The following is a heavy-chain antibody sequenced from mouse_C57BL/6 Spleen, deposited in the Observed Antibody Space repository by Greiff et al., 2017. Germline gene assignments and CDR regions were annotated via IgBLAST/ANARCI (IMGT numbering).Heavy chain of an antibody. J-gene: IGHJ4*01. D-gene: IGHD2-4*01. Sequence: VHLVESGPGLVQPSQSLSITCTVSGFSLTSYGVHWVRQSPGKGLEWLGVIWSGGSTDYNAAFISRLSISKDKSKSQVFFKMNSLQADDTAIYYCARKESLYYDYVDYAMDYWGQGTSVTVSS. CDR2: IWSGGST. V-gene: IGHV2-2*01. CDR1: GFSLTSYG. CDR3: ARKESLYYDYVDYAMDY.